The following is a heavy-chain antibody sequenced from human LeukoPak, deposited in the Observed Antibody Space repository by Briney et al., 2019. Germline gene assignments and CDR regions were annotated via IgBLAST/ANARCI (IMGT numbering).Heavy chain of an antibody. Sequence: SETLSLTCAVYGGSFSGYYWSWIRQPPGKGREWIGEINHSGSTNYNTSLKSRVTISVDTSKNQFSLKLSSVTAADTAVYYGARIREEQQLVLNVDYWGQGTLVTVSS. CDR3: ARIREEQQLVLNVDY. V-gene: IGHV4-34*01. CDR1: GGSFSGYY. J-gene: IGHJ4*02. D-gene: IGHD6-13*01. CDR2: INHSGST.